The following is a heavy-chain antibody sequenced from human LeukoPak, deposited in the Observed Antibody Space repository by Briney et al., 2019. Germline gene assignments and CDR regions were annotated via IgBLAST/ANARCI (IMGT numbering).Heavy chain of an antibody. CDR1: GFTFSSYE. CDR3: ARWDDSSVYPKGLDY. D-gene: IGHD3-22*01. J-gene: IGHJ4*02. Sequence: PGGSLRLSCAASGFTFSSYEMNWVRQAPGKGLEWVSYISSSGSTIYYADSVKGRFTISRDNAKNSLHLQMNSLRAGDTAVYYCARWDDSSVYPKGLDYWGQGTLVTVSS. V-gene: IGHV3-48*03. CDR2: ISSSGSTI.